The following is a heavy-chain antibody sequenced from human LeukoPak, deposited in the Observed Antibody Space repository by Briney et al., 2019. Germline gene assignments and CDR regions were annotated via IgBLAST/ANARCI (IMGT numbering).Heavy chain of an antibody. Sequence: KASQTLSLTCTVSGGSISSGSYYWSWIRQPAGKGLEWIGRIYTSGSTNYNPSLRSRVTISVDTSKNQFSLKLSSVTAADTAVYYCARHGIAAARRMDVWGQGTTVTVSS. CDR2: IYTSGST. CDR3: ARHGIAAARRMDV. J-gene: IGHJ6*02. V-gene: IGHV4-61*02. CDR1: GGSISSGSYY. D-gene: IGHD6-13*01.